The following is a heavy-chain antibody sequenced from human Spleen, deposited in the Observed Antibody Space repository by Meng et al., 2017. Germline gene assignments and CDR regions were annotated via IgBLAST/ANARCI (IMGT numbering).Heavy chain of an antibody. V-gene: IGHV3-23*01. CDR3: AKPIPYWYFDL. J-gene: IGHJ2*01. D-gene: IGHD2-21*01. Sequence: LTCAASGFTFDAYAMTWVRQAPGKGLEWVSTITTSAGSTYCADSVKDQFTIARDNSKNTLYLQMNSLGAEDTAVYYCAKPIPYWYFDLWGRGTLVTVSS. CDR2: ITTSAGST. CDR1: GFTFDAYA.